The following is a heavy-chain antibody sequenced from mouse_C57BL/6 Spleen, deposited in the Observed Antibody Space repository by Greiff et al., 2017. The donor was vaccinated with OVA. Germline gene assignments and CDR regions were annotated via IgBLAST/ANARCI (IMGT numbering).Heavy chain of an antibody. CDR1: GFNIKDYY. V-gene: IGHV14-2*01. D-gene: IGHD2-4*01. Sequence: VQLQQSGAELVKPGASVKLSCTASGFNIKDYYMHWVKQRTEQGLEWIGRIDPVDGETKYAPKFQGKATLTSDTSSNTAYLHLSSLTSYDTAVYYYAPYDYGGSYYDMDYWGQGTSVTVSS. CDR3: APYDYGGSYYDMDY. CDR2: IDPVDGET. J-gene: IGHJ4*01.